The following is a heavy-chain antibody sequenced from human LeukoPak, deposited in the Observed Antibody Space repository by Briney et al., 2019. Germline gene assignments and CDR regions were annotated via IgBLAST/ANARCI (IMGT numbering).Heavy chain of an antibody. CDR2: ISGSGGST. J-gene: IGHJ4*02. Sequence: GGSLRLSCAASGFTFSSYSMNWVRQAPGKGLEWVSAISGSGGSTYYADSVKGRFTISRDNSKNTLYLQMNSLRAEDTAVYYCTTDSGCFDYWGQGTLVTVSS. CDR3: TTDSGCFDY. CDR1: GFTFSSYS. V-gene: IGHV3-23*01. D-gene: IGHD3-22*01.